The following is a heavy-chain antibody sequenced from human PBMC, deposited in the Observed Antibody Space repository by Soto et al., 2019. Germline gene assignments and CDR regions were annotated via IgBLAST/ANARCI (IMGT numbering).Heavy chain of an antibody. V-gene: IGHV3-74*01. J-gene: IGHJ6*02. D-gene: IGHD7-27*01. CDR1: GFTVSGYW. Sequence: EVQLVESGGGLVQPGGSLRLSCAASGFTVSGYWMHWVRQAPGKGLVWVARIKSDGSYTRYADSVKGRFTISRDNSKNTLYLQMNSLRVEDTAVYYCAGDFNWGDGSIDVWGQGTTVTVSS. CDR2: IKSDGSYT. CDR3: AGDFNWGDGSIDV.